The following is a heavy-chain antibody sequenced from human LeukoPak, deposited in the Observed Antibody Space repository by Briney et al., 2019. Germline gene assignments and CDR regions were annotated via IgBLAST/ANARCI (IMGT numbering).Heavy chain of an antibody. D-gene: IGHD6-19*01. V-gene: IGHV1-18*01. CDR3: ARASQQWLVLFDY. CDR1: GYTFTIYG. J-gene: IGHJ4*02. Sequence: ASVKVSCKASGYTFTIYGISWVRQAPGQGREGMGWISAYNGNTNYAQKLQGRVTMTTDTSTSTAYMELRSLRSDDTAVYYCARASQQWLVLFDYWGQGTLVTVSS. CDR2: ISAYNGNT.